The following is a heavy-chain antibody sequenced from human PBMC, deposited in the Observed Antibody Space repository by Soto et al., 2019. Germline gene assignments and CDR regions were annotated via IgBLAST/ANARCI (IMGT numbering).Heavy chain of an antibody. CDR2: IYYSGST. Sequence: SDTLSLTCTVSGGSISSYYWSWIRQPPGKGLEWIGYIYYSGSTNYNPSLKSRVTISVDTSKNKFSLKLSSVTAADTAVYYCARDSGYGTFLFYWGQGTLVTVSS. D-gene: IGHD5-12*01. CDR1: GGSISSYY. V-gene: IGHV4-59*01. CDR3: ARDSGYGTFLFY. J-gene: IGHJ4*02.